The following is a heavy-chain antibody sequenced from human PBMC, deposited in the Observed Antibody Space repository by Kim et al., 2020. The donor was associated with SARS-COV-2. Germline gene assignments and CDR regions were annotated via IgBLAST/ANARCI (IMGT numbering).Heavy chain of an antibody. CDR2: IWYDGSNK. V-gene: IGHV3-33*01. CDR3: ARELPGYDFWSGYYPYGMDV. CDR1: GFTFSSYG. Sequence: GGSLRLSCAASGFTFSSYGMHWVRQAPGKGLEWVAVIWYDGSNKYYADSVKGRFTISRDNSKNTLYLQMNSLRAEDTAVYYCARELPGYDFWSGYYPYGMDVWGQGTTVTVAS. J-gene: IGHJ6*02. D-gene: IGHD3-3*01.